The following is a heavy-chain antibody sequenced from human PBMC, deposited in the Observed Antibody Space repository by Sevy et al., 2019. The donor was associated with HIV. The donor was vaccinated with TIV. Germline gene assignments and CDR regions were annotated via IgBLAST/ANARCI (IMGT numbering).Heavy chain of an antibody. D-gene: IGHD3-3*01. J-gene: IGHJ6*02. CDR3: ARRPDLGVVILTGVLDV. V-gene: IGHV3-21*01. CDR2: IGSSNSYI. Sequence: GGSLRLSCAASGFSFSSYSVSWVRQAPGKGLEWVASIGSSNSYIYYADSVKGRFTISRDNAKNSLFLHMNTLRAEDTAVYYCARRPDLGVVILTGVLDVWGQGTTVTVSS. CDR1: GFSFSSYS.